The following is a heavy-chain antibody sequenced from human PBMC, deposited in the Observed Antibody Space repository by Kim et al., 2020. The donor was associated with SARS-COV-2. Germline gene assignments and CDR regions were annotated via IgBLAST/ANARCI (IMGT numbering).Heavy chain of an antibody. CDR3: ARGAGDTIFGVVIIYNWFDP. CDR2: INPSGGST. CDR1: GYTFTSYY. Sequence: ASVKVSCKASGYTFTSYYMHWVRQAPGQGLEWMGIINPSGGSTSYAQQFQGRVTMTRDTSTSTVYMELSSLRSEDTAVYYCARGAGDTIFGVVIIYNWFDPWGQGTLVTVSS. J-gene: IGHJ5*02. D-gene: IGHD3-3*01. V-gene: IGHV1-46*01.